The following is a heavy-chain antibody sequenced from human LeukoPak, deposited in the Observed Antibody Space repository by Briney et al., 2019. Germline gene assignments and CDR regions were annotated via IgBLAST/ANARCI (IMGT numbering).Heavy chain of an antibody. V-gene: IGHV3-74*01. Sequence: PGGSLRLSCAASGFTFSSYWMHWVRQAPGKGLVWVSRINSDGSSTSYADSVKGRFTISRDNAKNTLYLQMNSLRAEDSAVYYCASAGTVPEETGGYHYWGQGTLVTVSS. CDR2: INSDGSST. D-gene: IGHD6-13*01. J-gene: IGHJ4*02. CDR3: ASAGTVPEETGGYHY. CDR1: GFTFSSYW.